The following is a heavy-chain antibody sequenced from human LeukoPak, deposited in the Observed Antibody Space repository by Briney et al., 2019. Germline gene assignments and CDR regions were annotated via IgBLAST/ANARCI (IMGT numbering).Heavy chain of an antibody. J-gene: IGHJ4*02. CDR1: GFTFSSYG. Sequence: GGSLRLSCAASGFTFSSYGMHWVRQAPGKGLEWVAFIRYDGSNKHYADSVKGRFTISRDNSKNTLYLQMNSLRAEDTAVYYCAKDLPYYFDYWGQGTLVTVSS. CDR2: IRYDGSNK. CDR3: AKDLPYYFDY. V-gene: IGHV3-30*02.